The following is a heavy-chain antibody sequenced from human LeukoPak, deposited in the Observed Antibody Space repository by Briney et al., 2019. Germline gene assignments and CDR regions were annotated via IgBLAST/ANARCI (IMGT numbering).Heavy chain of an antibody. CDR3: AGVARTMIVVAHPHAFDI. CDR2: IKFDGSDK. CDR1: GFTFSNYW. V-gene: IGHV3-7*01. Sequence: PGGSLRLSCAASGFTFSNYWMSWVRQAPGKGLEWVANIKFDGSDKFYVDSVKGRFTISRDDAKNSLYLQMNSLRAEDTAVYYCAGVARTMIVVAHPHAFDIWGQGTMVTVSS. D-gene: IGHD3-22*01. J-gene: IGHJ3*02.